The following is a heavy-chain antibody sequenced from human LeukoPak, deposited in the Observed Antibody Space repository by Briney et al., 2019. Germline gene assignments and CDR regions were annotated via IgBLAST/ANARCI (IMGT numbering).Heavy chain of an antibody. J-gene: IGHJ2*01. V-gene: IGHV3-23*01. Sequence: GGSLRLSCAASGFTFNSYAMSWVRQAPGKGLEWVSAIRGSGGGTYYADSVKGRFTISRDNSKNTLYLQMNSLRAEDTAVYYCAKEEEWGPARYWYFDLWGRGTLVTVSS. CDR1: GFTFNSYA. CDR3: AKEEEWGPARYWYFDL. D-gene: IGHD2-8*01. CDR2: IRGSGGGT.